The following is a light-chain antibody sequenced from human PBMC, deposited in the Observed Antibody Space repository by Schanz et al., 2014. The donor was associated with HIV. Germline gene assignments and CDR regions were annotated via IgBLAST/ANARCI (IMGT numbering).Light chain of an antibody. J-gene: IGLJ2*01. CDR2: DVR. Sequence: QSVLTQPASVSGSPGQSITISCTGTSSDVGGFNYVSWYQQHPGKAPKVMIYDVRNRPSGVSNRFSGSKSGNTASLTISGLQPEDEADYYCIAYTSDTVLFGGGTKLTVL. CDR3: IAYTSDTVL. V-gene: IGLV2-14*03. CDR1: SSDVGGFNY.